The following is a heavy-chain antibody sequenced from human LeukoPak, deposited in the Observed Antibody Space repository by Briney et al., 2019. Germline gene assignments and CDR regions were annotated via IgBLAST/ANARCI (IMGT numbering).Heavy chain of an antibody. V-gene: IGHV3-73*01. CDR2: IRSKANSYAT. Sequence: GGSLKLSCAASGFTFSGSAMHWVRQASGKGLEWVGRIRSKANSYATAYAASVKGRFTISRDDSKNTAYLQMNSLKTEDTAVYYCTRHVGYYDILTGNRDDAFDIWGQGTMVTVSS. CDR3: TRHVGYYDILTGNRDDAFDI. CDR1: GFTFSGSA. J-gene: IGHJ3*02. D-gene: IGHD3-9*01.